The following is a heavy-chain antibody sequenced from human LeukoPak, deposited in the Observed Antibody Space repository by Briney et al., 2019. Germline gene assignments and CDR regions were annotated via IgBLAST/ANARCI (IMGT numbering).Heavy chain of an antibody. J-gene: IGHJ4*02. Sequence: SQTLSLTCAISGDSVSINSAASNWIRQSPSRGLEWLGRTYQRSKWYNDYAVSVKSRITINPDISKNQFSLQLNSVTPEDTAVYYCARSPSPYSSGWYFDYWGQGTLVTVSS. V-gene: IGHV6-1*01. CDR1: GDSVSINSAA. CDR3: ARSPSPYSSGWYFDY. CDR2: TYQRSKWYN. D-gene: IGHD6-19*01.